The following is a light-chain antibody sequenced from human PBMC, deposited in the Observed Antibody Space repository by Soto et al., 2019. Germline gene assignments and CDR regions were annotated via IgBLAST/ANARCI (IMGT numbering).Light chain of an antibody. V-gene: IGLV2-23*01. Sequence: QSALTQPASVSGSPGQSITISCTGTSSDVGSYNLVSWYQQHPGKAPKLMIYEGSKRPSGVSNRFSGSKSGNTASLTISGLQAEDEADYYCCTGFGGGTKLTVL. J-gene: IGLJ3*02. CDR2: EGS. CDR3: CTG. CDR1: SSDVGSYNL.